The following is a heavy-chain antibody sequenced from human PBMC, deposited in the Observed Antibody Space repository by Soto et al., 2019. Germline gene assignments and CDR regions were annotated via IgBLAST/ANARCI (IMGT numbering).Heavy chain of an antibody. Sequence: EVQVVEAGGGLVKPGGSLRLSCAASGFTFSSYSMNWVRQAPGKGLEWVSSISASSSYIYYADSLKGRFTISRDNAKNSLDLQMNSLRVEDTAVYYCARAKETGLSDAFDVWGQGTMVTVSS. D-gene: IGHD7-27*01. V-gene: IGHV3-21*01. CDR2: ISASSSYI. CDR3: ARAKETGLSDAFDV. CDR1: GFTFSSYS. J-gene: IGHJ3*01.